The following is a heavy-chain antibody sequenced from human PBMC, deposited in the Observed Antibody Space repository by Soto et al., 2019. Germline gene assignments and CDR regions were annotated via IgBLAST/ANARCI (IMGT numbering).Heavy chain of an antibody. CDR1: GGYISPYY. J-gene: IGHJ4*02. CDR2: IYYRGST. Sequence: PSETLSLTCTVSGGYISPYYWSWIRQPPGKGLEWIAYIYYRGSTYYNPSLQSRVTISVDTSKNQFSLNLSSVTAADTAVYYCARRPYYYDSPGPPRWGQGMLVTVSS. V-gene: IGHV4-59*08. D-gene: IGHD3-9*01. CDR3: ARRPYYYDSPGPPR.